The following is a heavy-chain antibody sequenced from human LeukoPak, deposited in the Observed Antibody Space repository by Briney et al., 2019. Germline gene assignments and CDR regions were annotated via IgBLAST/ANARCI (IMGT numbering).Heavy chain of an antibody. Sequence: SETLSLTCTVSGGSIISSSYYWGWIRQPPGKGLEWIGGMCHDGSTHYNPSLKSRVTISVDTSRNQFSLRLSSVTAADTAVYYCARRPYIAAVGRGAFDIWGQGTMVTVYS. CDR2: MCHDGST. CDR1: GGSIISSSYY. J-gene: IGHJ3*02. V-gene: IGHV4-39*01. D-gene: IGHD6-13*01. CDR3: ARRPYIAAVGRGAFDI.